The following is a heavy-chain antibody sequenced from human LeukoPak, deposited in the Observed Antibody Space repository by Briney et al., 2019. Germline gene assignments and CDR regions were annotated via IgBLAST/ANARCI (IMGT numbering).Heavy chain of an antibody. CDR3: ARENIVVVPAAMIYYYYGMDA. CDR1: GYTFTGYY. D-gene: IGHD2-2*01. Sequence: ASVKVSCKASGYTFTGYYMHWVRQAPGQGLEWMGWINPNSGGTNYAQKFQGRVTMTRDTSISTAYMELSRLRSDGTAVYYCARENIVVVPAAMIYYYYGMDAWGQGTTVTVSS. V-gene: IGHV1-2*02. J-gene: IGHJ6*02. CDR2: INPNSGGT.